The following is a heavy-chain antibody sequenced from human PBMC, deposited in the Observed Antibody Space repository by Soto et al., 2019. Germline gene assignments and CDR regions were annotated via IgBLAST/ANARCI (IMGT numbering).Heavy chain of an antibody. J-gene: IGHJ6*02. CDR1: GGTPSNSA. CDR3: AGGRIVVVGSRAYYGMDV. Sequence: QVHLLLQSGAEVKKPGSSVKVSCKASGGTPSNSAISWVRQAPGQGLEWMGGTIPVFGLVKYAQNFQGRVKITADESTNRAYMALSSLRPEATAVYYCAGGRIVVVGSRAYYGMDVWGQGTTVAVSS. CDR2: TIPVFGLV. V-gene: IGHV1-69*01. D-gene: IGHD3-22*01.